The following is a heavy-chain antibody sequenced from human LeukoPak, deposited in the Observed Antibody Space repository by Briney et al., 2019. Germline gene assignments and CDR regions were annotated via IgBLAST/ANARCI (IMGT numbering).Heavy chain of an antibody. V-gene: IGHV3-43*01. CDR3: ARARGLYLDY. J-gene: IGHJ4*02. Sequence: GGSLRLSCAASGFTFDDYTMHWVRLPPGKSLEWVSLISWDGGGTFYADSVKGRFTISRDNSKNSLYLQLNSLRTEDTALYYCARARGLYLDYWGQGTLVTVSS. CDR1: GFTFDDYT. CDR2: ISWDGGGT.